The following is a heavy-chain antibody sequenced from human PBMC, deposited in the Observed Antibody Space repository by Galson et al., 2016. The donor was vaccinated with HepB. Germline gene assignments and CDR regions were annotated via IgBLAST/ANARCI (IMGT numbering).Heavy chain of an antibody. Sequence: SLRLSCAASGFVFSNFGLSWVRQAPGKGLEWVASISTRRTTYYSGSVQGRFTISRDNSNNTLYLQMNGLRAEDTAVYYCAKERLVRRIFDHWGQGTLPTVSS. V-gene: IGHV3-23*01. CDR2: ISTRRTT. CDR3: AKERLVRRIFDH. D-gene: IGHD1-1*01. CDR1: GFVFSNFG. J-gene: IGHJ4*02.